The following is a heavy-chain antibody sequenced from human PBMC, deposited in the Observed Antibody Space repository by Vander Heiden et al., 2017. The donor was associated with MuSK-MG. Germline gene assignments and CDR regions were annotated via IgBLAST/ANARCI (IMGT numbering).Heavy chain of an antibody. CDR2: IYWDDDK. J-gene: IGHJ6*02. V-gene: IGHV2-5*02. CDR3: AHSHPASKLRYFDWSYYYGMDV. CDR1: GFSLSTSGVG. D-gene: IGHD3-9*01. Sequence: QITLKESGPTLVKPTQTLTLTCTFSGFSLSTSGVGVGWIRQPPGKALEWLALIYWDDDKRYSPSLKSRLTITKDTSKNQVVLTMTNMDPVDTATYYCAHSHPASKLRYFDWSYYYGMDVWGQGTTVTVSS.